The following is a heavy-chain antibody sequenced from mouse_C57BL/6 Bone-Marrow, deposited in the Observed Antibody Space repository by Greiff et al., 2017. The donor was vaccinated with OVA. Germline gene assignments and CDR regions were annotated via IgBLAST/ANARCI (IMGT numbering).Heavy chain of an antibody. Sequence: QVQLQQPGAELVKPGASVKLSCKASGYTFTSYWMHWVKQRPGQGLEWIGMIHPNSGSTNYNEKFKSKATLTVDKSSSTADMQLSSLTSEDSAVDFCARWDYYSYWYFDVWGTGTTVTVSS. CDR1: GYTFTSYW. V-gene: IGHV1-64*01. CDR2: IHPNSGST. CDR3: ARWDYYSYWYFDV. J-gene: IGHJ1*03. D-gene: IGHD2-12*01.